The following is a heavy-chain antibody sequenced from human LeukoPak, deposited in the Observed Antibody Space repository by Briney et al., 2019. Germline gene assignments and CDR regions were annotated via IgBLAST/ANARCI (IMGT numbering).Heavy chain of an antibody. CDR3: AKKNLAAAGPNYFDY. V-gene: IGHV3-23*01. CDR1: GFTFSTYS. CDR2: ISGDGATT. J-gene: IGHJ4*02. D-gene: IGHD6-13*01. Sequence: PGGSLRLSCAASGFTFSTYSMNWVRQAPGKGLEWVSIISGDGATTDYADSVKGRFTISRDNSRNTLYLQMNSLRVEDTDVYYCAKKNLAAAGPNYFDYWGQGTLVTVSS.